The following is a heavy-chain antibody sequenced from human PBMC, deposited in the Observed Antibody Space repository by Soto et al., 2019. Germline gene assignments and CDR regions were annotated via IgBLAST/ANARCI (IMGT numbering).Heavy chain of an antibody. Sequence: ASVKVSCKASGYTFSGFYMHWVRQAPGQGLEWMGWINPNSGGTKSAEKFQGRVTMTRDTSISTAYMELSRLTSDDAAVYYCASAAVTGTAGLDFWGQGTQVTVSS. CDR1: GYTFSGFY. D-gene: IGHD6-19*01. CDR3: ASAAVTGTAGLDF. CDR2: INPNSGGT. V-gene: IGHV1-2*02. J-gene: IGHJ4*02.